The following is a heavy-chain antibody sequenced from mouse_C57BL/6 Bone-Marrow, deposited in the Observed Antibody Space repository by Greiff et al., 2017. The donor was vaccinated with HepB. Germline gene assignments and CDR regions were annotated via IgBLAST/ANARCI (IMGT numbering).Heavy chain of an antibody. J-gene: IGHJ4*01. Sequence: VKLQESGPGLVAPSQSLSITCTVSGFSLTSYAISWVRQPPGKGLEWLGVIWTGGGTNYNSALKSRLSISKNNSKSQVFLKMNSLQTEDTARYYCARNPASNYWVYAMDDWGQGTSVTVSS. CDR3: ARNPASNYWVYAMDD. CDR2: IWTGGGT. V-gene: IGHV2-9-1*01. CDR1: GFSLTSYA. D-gene: IGHD2-5*01.